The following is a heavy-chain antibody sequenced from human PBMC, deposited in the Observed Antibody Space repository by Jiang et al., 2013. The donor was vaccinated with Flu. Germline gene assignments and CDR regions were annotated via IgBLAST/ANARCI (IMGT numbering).Heavy chain of an antibody. CDR3: ARKYSGSSTRWFDP. D-gene: IGHD1-26*01. J-gene: IGHJ5*02. V-gene: IGHV2-26*01. CDR1: GFSLSNARMG. CDR2: IFSNDEK. Sequence: KPTQTLTLTCTVSGFSLSNARMGVSWIRQPPGKALEWLAHIFSNDEKSYSTSLKSRLTISKDTSKSQVVLTMTNMDPVDTATYYCARKYSGSSTRWFDPWGQGTLVTVSS.